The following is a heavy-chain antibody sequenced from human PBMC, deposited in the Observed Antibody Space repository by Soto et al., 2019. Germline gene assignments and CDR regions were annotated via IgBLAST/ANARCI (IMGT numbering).Heavy chain of an antibody. V-gene: IGHV6-1*01. J-gene: IGHJ6*02. CDR2: TYYRSKWYN. D-gene: IGHD2-2*01. CDR1: GDSVSSNSAA. CDR3: ARVGGDCSSTSCYGGYYGMDV. Sequence: SQTLSLTCAISGDSVSSNSAAWNWIRQSPSRGLEWLGRTYYRSKWYNDYAVSVKSRITINPDTSKNQFSLQLNSVTPEDTAVYYCARVGGDCSSTSCYGGYYGMDVWGQGTTVTVSS.